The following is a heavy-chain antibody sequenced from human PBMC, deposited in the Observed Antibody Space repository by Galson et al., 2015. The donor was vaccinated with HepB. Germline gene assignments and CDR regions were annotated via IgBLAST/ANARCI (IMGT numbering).Heavy chain of an antibody. CDR3: ARERDTGSWYYFQN. CDR1: GFIFDDYT. V-gene: IGHV3-43*01. J-gene: IGHJ4*01. D-gene: IGHD5-18*01. Sequence: SLRLSCAASGFIFDDYTLHWVRQAPGKGLEWVSLITWDGATTYYADSVKGRFTISRDNSKNSLYLQMNSLRVEDTALYYCARERDTGSWYYFQNWGHGTLVTVSS. CDR2: ITWDGATT.